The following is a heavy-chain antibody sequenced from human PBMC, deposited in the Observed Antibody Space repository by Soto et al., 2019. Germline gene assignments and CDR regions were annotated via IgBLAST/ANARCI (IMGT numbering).Heavy chain of an antibody. CDR2: INSDGSST. Sequence: HPGGSLRLSCAASGFTFSSYWMHWVRQAPGKEQVWVSRINSDGSSTSYADSVKGRFTISRGNAKNTLYLQMNSLRAEDTAVYYCAREAVAENYYYYYMDVWGKGTTVTVSS. CDR1: GFTFSSYW. J-gene: IGHJ6*03. CDR3: AREAVAENYYYYYMDV. V-gene: IGHV3-74*01. D-gene: IGHD5-12*01.